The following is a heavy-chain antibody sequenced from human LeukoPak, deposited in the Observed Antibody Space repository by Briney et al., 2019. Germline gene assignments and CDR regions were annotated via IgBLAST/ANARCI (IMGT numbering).Heavy chain of an antibody. V-gene: IGHV1-46*01. Sequence: APVKVSCKASGYTFTGYYMHWVRQAPGQGLEWMGIINPSGGSTSYAQKFQGRVTMTRDTSTSTVYMELSSLRSEDTAVYYCARDGSRTYYYDSSGYYYFDYWGQGTLVTVSS. CDR3: ARDGSRTYYYDSSGYYYFDY. CDR1: GYTFTGYY. D-gene: IGHD3-22*01. CDR2: INPSGGST. J-gene: IGHJ4*02.